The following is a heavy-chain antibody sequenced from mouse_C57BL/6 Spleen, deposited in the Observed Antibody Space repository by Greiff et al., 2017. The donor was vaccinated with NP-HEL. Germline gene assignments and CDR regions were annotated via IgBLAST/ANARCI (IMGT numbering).Heavy chain of an antibody. D-gene: IGHD1-1*01. CDR2: ISSGSSTI. CDR3: ARGIDYYGSSYDYFDY. J-gene: IGHJ2*01. Sequence: DVHLVESGGGLVKPGGSLKLSCAASGFTFSDYGMHWVRQAPEKGLEWVAYISSGSSTIYYADTVKGRFTISRDNAKNTLFLQMTSLRSEDTAMYYCARGIDYYGSSYDYFDYWGQGTTLTVSS. V-gene: IGHV5-17*01. CDR1: GFTFSDYG.